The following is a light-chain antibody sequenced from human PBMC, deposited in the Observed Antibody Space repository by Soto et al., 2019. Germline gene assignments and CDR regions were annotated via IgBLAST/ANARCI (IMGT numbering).Light chain of an antibody. J-gene: IGKJ4*01. CDR2: SAS. Sequence: IQMTQSPSSVSASVGDRVTITSRASQPISSWLAWYQQKPGQRPNLLIYSASTLRSGVPSRFSGSESGTLFTLTITNLQPEDFATYYCQQASSFPLTFGGGTKVEV. CDR1: QPISSW. V-gene: IGKV1-12*01. CDR3: QQASSFPLT.